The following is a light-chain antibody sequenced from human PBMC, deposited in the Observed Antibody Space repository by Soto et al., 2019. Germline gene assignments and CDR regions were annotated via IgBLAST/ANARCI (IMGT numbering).Light chain of an antibody. CDR2: EVN. J-gene: IGLJ2*01. V-gene: IGLV2-14*01. CDR1: SSDVGRYRY. Sequence: QSALTQPASVSGSPGQSITISCTGTSSDVGRYRYVSWYQQHPGKAPKLIIYEVNNRPSGVSSRFSGSKSVNTASLTISGLQAEDEADYHCSSYTTSNILLFGGGTQLTVL. CDR3: SSYTTSNILL.